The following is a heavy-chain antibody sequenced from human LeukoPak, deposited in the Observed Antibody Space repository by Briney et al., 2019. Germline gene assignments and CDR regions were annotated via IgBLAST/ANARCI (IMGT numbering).Heavy chain of an antibody. D-gene: IGHD3-10*01. V-gene: IGHV1-2*02. CDR3: AREVPIMVRGVDFDY. CDR2: INPNSGGT. J-gene: IGHJ4*02. Sequence: ASVKVSCKASGYTFTSYGISWVRQAPGQGLEWMGWINPNSGGTNYAQKFQGRVTMTRDTSISTAYMELSRLRSDDTAVYYCAREVPIMVRGVDFDYWGQGTLVTVSS. CDR1: GYTFTSYG.